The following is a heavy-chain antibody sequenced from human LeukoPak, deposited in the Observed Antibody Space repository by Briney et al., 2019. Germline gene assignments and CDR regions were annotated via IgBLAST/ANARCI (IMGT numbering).Heavy chain of an antibody. CDR2: FDPKDGET. CDR1: GYTFTSYG. Sequence: ASVKVSCKASGYTFTSYGISWVRQAPGQGLEWMGGFDPKDGETIYAQKFQGRVTMTEDTSTDAAYMELSSLRSEDTAVYYCARGTRGDYVYHRGNFRRMVYYYYMDVWGKGTTVTVSS. D-gene: IGHD4-17*01. CDR3: ARGTRGDYVYHRGNFRRMVYYYYMDV. J-gene: IGHJ6*03. V-gene: IGHV1-24*01.